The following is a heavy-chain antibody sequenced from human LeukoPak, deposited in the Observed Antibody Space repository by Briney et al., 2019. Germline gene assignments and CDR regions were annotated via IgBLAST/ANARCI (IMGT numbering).Heavy chain of an antibody. CDR1: GFTFSNAW. D-gene: IGHD4-17*01. J-gene: IGHJ6*03. Sequence: GGSLRLSCAASGFTFSNAWMSWVRQAPGKGLEWVGRIKSKTDGGTTDYAAPVKGRFTISRDDSKNTLYLQMNSLKTEDTAVYYCARILYGDYPSDYYYYYMDVWGKGTTVTISS. V-gene: IGHV3-15*01. CDR2: IKSKTDGGTT. CDR3: ARILYGDYPSDYYYYYMDV.